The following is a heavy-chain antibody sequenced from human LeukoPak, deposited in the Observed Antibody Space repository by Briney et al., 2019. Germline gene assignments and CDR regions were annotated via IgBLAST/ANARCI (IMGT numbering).Heavy chain of an antibody. V-gene: IGHV1-2*02. J-gene: IGHJ4*02. CDR2: INPNSGGT. CDR1: GYTFTGYY. D-gene: IGHD2-2*01. Sequence: ASVKVSCKASGYTFTGYYMHWVRQAPGQGLEWMGWINPNSGGTNYAQKFQGRVTMTRDTSISTAYMELSRLRSDDTAVYYCARYSYLVVVVPAAPHTPSFDYWGQGTLVTVSS. CDR3: ARYSYLVVVVPAAPHTPSFDY.